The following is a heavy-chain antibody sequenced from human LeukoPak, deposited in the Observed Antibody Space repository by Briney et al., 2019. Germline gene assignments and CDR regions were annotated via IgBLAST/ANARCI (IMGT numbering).Heavy chain of an antibody. CDR3: ARAGDGNYFYYYLDV. CDR2: IYYTGSA. CDR1: GGSISSGGYY. Sequence: SETLSLTCTVSGGSISSGGYYWAWIRQHPGKGLEWIGYIYYTGSAFYNPSLKSHFNISVDTSKNQFSLKLNSVSAADTAVYYCARAGDGNYFYYYLDVWGKGTTVTVSS. V-gene: IGHV4-31*01. J-gene: IGHJ6*03. D-gene: IGHD2-21*02.